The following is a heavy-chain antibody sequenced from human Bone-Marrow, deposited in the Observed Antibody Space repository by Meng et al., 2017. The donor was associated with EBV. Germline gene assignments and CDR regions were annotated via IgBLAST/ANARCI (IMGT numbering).Heavy chain of an antibody. D-gene: IGHD3-10*01. V-gene: IGHV1-69*01. Sequence: QLHLLQVGAGVKKPGSSVKVSCKTSGGTFRSDAISWVRQAPGQGLEWMGGLIPMSDAPHYAQKFQGRVTITADESTSTHYMDLSGLRSEDTAVYYCASESGRGFTPDYWGQGTLVTVSS. J-gene: IGHJ4*02. CDR3: ASESGRGFTPDY. CDR2: LIPMSDAP. CDR1: GGTFRSDA.